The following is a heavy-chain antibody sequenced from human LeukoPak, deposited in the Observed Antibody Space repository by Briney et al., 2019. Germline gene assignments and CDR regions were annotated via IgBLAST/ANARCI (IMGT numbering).Heavy chain of an antibody. V-gene: IGHV1-2*02. D-gene: IGHD2-2*01. Sequence: ASVKVSCKASGYTFTGYYMHWVRQAPGQGLEWMGWTNPNSGGTNYAQKFQGRVTMTRDTSISTAYMELSRLRSDDTAVYYCARGPAAICWFDPWGQGTLVTVSS. J-gene: IGHJ5*02. CDR1: GYTFTGYY. CDR2: TNPNSGGT. CDR3: ARGPAAICWFDP.